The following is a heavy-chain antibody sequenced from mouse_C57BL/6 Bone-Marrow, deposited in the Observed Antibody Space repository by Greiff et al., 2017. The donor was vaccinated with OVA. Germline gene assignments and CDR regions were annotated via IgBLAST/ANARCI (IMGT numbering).Heavy chain of an antibody. CDR1: GYTFTDYT. Sequence: QVQLQESDAELVKPGASVKISCKVSGYTFTDYTIHWMKQRPEQGLEWIGYIYPRDGSTKYNEKFKGKATLTADKSSSTAYMQLNSLTSEDSAVYFGARIYYGNYDYAMDYWGQGTSVTVSS. CDR2: IYPRDGST. D-gene: IGHD2-1*01. V-gene: IGHV1-78*01. J-gene: IGHJ4*01. CDR3: ARIYYGNYDYAMDY.